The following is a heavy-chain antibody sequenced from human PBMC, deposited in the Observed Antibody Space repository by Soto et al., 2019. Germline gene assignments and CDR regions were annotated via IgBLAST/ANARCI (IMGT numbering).Heavy chain of an antibody. CDR1: GYTLTELS. J-gene: IGHJ4*02. CDR2: FDPEDGET. Sequence: ASVKVSCKVSGYTLTELSMHWVRQAPGKGLEWMGGFDPEDGETIYAQKFQGRVTMTEDTSTDTAYMEPSSLRSEDTAVYYCATGRRDGYNYVYWGQGTLVTVSS. CDR3: ATGRRDGYNYVY. D-gene: IGHD5-12*01. V-gene: IGHV1-24*01.